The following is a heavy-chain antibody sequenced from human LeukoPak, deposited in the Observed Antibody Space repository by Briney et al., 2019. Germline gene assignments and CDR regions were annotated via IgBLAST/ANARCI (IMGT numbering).Heavy chain of an antibody. V-gene: IGHV3-21*01. D-gene: IGHD1-1*01. CDR1: GFTFSSYS. J-gene: IGHJ4*02. Sequence: GGSLRLSCAASGFTFSSYSMNWVRQAPGKGLEWVSSISSGSSFIYYADSVKGRFTISRDNARNSLYLQMSTLRAEDTAVYYCARSREGTTGMGQDYWGQGTLVTVSS. CDR2: ISSGSSFI. CDR3: ARSREGTTGMGQDY.